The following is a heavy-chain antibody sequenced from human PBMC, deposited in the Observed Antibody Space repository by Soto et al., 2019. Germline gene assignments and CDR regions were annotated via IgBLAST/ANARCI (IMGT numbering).Heavy chain of an antibody. CDR2: IIPIFGTA. CDR1: GGTFSSYA. V-gene: IGHV1-69*13. CDR3: ASPVNYDFWSGHGFGYYYYGMDV. Sequence: ASVKVSWKGSGGTFSSYAISWGRQAPGQGLEWMGGIIPIFGTANYAQKFQGRVTITADESTSTAYMELSSLRSEDTAVYYCASPVNYDFWSGHGFGYYYYGMDVWGQGTTVTVSS. J-gene: IGHJ6*02. D-gene: IGHD3-3*01.